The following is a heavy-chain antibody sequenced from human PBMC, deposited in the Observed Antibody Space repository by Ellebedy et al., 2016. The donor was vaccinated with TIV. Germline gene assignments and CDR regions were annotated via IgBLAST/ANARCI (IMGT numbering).Heavy chain of an antibody. Sequence: GGSLRLXXAASGFTFISYAMHWVRQAPGKGLEWVAVISYDGINKYYADSVKGRLTISRDNSKNTLYLQMNSLRAEDTAVYDCARVGIWYSSSWYYYYYGMDVWGQGTTVTVSS. CDR3: ARVGIWYSSSWYYYYYGMDV. CDR2: ISYDGINK. J-gene: IGHJ6*02. CDR1: GFTFISYA. V-gene: IGHV3-30*04. D-gene: IGHD6-13*01.